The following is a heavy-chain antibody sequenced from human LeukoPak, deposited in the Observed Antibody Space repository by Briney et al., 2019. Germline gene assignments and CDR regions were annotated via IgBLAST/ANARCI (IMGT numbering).Heavy chain of an antibody. V-gene: IGHV3-48*03. J-gene: IGHJ6*02. Sequence: GGSLRLSCAASGFTFSSYEMNWVRQAPGKGLEWVSYISSSGGTIYYADSVKGRFTISRDNAKNSLYLQMNSLRAEDTAVYYCARDGVRRPGGYYYYGMDVWGQGTTVTVSS. CDR1: GFTFSSYE. CDR3: ARDGVRRPGGYYYYGMDV. D-gene: IGHD3-16*01. CDR2: ISSSGGTI.